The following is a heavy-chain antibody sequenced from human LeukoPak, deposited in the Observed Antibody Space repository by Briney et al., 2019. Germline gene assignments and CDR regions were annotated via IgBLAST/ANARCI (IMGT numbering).Heavy chain of an antibody. CDR3: AREGLYNWNDGYNWFDP. V-gene: IGHV4-4*07. D-gene: IGHD1-1*01. Sequence: PSETLSLTCTVSGGSISSYYWSCIRQPAGKGQEWVGRIYTSGSTNYNPSLKSRVTMSVDTSKNQFSLKLSSVTAADTAVYYCAREGLYNWNDGYNWFDPWGQGTLVTVSS. J-gene: IGHJ5*02. CDR2: IYTSGST. CDR1: GGSISSYY.